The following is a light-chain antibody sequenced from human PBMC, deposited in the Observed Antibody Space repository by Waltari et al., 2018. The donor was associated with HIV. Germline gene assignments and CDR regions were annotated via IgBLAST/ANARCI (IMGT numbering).Light chain of an antibody. CDR2: YDD. V-gene: IGLV1-36*01. CDR3: AAWDDSLNGWV. J-gene: IGLJ3*02. Sequence: QSVLTQPPSVSEAPRQRVTISCSGSSSNIGNNAVNWYQQLPGKAPKLLLYYDDLQPSGVSYRFSGSKSGTSASLAISVLQSEDEADYYCAAWDDSLNGWVFGGGTKLTVL. CDR1: SSNIGNNA.